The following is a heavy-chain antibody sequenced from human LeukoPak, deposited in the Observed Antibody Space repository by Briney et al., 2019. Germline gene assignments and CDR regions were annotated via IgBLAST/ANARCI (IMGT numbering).Heavy chain of an antibody. CDR1: AFTFSDYS. Sequence: GGSLRLSCAASAFTFSDYSMNWVRQAPGKGLEWISYISGRSSTIYYADSVRGRFTISRDNAKNSMYLQMNSLRAEDTAVYYCARDRLTSGSYFFDYWGQGTLVTVS. D-gene: IGHD1-26*01. J-gene: IGHJ4*02. CDR2: ISGRSSTI. CDR3: ARDRLTSGSYFFDY. V-gene: IGHV3-48*01.